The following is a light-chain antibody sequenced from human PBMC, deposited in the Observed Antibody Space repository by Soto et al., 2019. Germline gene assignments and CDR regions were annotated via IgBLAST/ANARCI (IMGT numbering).Light chain of an antibody. CDR3: AAWDDSLRGPLYV. CDR1: NSDVGGYNW. Sequence: QSALTQPRSVSGSPGQSVTISCTGTNSDVGGYNWLSWYQHHPGKAPKLMIYDVILRPSGVPDRFSGSKSGTSASLAISGLRFEDEADYYCAAWDDSLRGPLYVFGTGTKVTVL. CDR2: DVI. J-gene: IGLJ1*01. V-gene: IGLV2-11*01.